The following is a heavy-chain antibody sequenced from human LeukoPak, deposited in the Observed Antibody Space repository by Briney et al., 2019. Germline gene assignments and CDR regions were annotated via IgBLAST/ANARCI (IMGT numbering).Heavy chain of an antibody. CDR1: GSSIGTYS. D-gene: IGHD4-17*01. CDR2: IYYSGST. Sequence: SETLSLTCTVSGSSIGTYSWSWIRQPPGKGLEWIGYIYYSGSTYYNPSLKSRVTISVDTSKNQFSLKLSSVTAADTAVYYCAGDYGDGIDYWGQGTLVTVSS. CDR3: AGDYGDGIDY. J-gene: IGHJ4*02. V-gene: IGHV4-59*12.